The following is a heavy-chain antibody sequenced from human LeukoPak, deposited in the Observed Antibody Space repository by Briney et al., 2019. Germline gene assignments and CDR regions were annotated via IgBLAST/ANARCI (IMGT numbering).Heavy chain of an antibody. CDR1: GFTFSSYG. J-gene: IGHJ1*01. CDR2: IRYDGSNK. CDR3: ATYSSLNRREFQY. Sequence: GSLRLSCAASGFTFSSYGMHWVRQAPGKGLEWVAFIRYDGSNKYYADSVKGRFTISRDNAKNSLYLQMNSLRAEDTAVYYCATYSSLNRREFQYWGQGTLLTVSS. D-gene: IGHD3-22*01. V-gene: IGHV3-30*02.